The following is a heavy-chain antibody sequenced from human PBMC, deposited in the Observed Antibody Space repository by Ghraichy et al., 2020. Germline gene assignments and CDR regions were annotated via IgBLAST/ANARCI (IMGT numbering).Heavy chain of an antibody. CDR3: KREESVDDRGDFPPGY. CDR2: ISSNGLFI. CDR1: GFTFRSYS. Sequence: GGSLRLSCEASGFTFRSYSMHWVRQAPGKGLEWVSLISSNGLFIYYAYSVEGRFTISRDNAKNSVYLQMNSLRADDTAVYYCKREESVDDRGDFPPGYWGKGTLVSFSS. V-gene: IGHV3-21*01. D-gene: IGHD4-17*01. J-gene: IGHJ4*02.